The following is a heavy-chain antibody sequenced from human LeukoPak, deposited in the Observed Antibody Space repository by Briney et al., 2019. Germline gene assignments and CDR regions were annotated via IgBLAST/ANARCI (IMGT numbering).Heavy chain of an antibody. J-gene: IGHJ3*02. CDR1: GFTFSDYA. V-gene: IGHV3-23*01. D-gene: IGHD6-19*01. Sequence: PGGSLRLSCAASGFTFSDYAMSWVRQAPGKGLQWVSVIRDSGASTYYADSVKGRFTISRDNSKNTLYLQMNSLRAEDTAVYYCAKAGRSGWYPGWPFDIWGQGTMVTVSS. CDR3: AKAGRSGWYPGWPFDI. CDR2: IRDSGAST.